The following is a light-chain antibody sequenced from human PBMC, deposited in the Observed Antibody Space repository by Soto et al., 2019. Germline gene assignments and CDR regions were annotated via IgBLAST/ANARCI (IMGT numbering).Light chain of an antibody. Sequence: EIVLTQSPGTLYLSPGERATLSCRASQSVSSSYLAWYQQKPGQAPRLLIYGASSRATGIPDRFSGSGSGTDFTLTISRLEPEDFAVYYCQQYGSSPPVTFDQGTRLEI. CDR3: QQYGSSPPVT. CDR1: QSVSSSY. V-gene: IGKV3-20*01. J-gene: IGKJ5*01. CDR2: GAS.